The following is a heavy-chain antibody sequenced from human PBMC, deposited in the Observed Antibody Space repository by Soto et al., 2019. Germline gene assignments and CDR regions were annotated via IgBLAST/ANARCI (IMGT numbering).Heavy chain of an antibody. J-gene: IGHJ6*02. CDR2: INAGNGNT. CDR1: GYTFTSDA. V-gene: IGHV1-3*01. Sequence: ASVKVSCKASGYTFTSDAMHWVRQAPGQRLEWMGWINAGNGNTKYSQKFQGRVTITRDTSASTAYMELSSLRSEDTAVYYCAREKRDFYYYGMDVWGQGTTVTVS. CDR3: AREKRDFYYYGMDV.